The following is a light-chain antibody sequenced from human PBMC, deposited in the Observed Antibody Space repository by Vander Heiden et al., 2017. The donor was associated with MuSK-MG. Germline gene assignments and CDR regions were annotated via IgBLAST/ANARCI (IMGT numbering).Light chain of an antibody. CDR2: DAS. V-gene: IGKV1-5*01. CDR1: QSISGW. CDR3: QQCKSYPRT. Sequence: DIQLTQSPSTLSASIGDRVTITCRASQSISGWLAWYQQKPGKAPNLLIYDASRLESGVPSRFSGSGSGTEFTLTISSLRPEDYATYYCQQCKSYPRTFGQGTKVEIK. J-gene: IGKJ1*01.